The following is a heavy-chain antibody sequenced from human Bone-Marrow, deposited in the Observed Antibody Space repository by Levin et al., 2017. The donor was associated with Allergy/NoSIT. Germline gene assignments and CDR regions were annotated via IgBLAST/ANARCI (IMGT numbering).Heavy chain of an antibody. CDR2: ISYDGSNK. V-gene: IGHV3-30-3*01. Sequence: GGSLRLSCAASGFTFSSYAMHWVRQAPGKGLEWVAVISYDGSNKYYADSVKGRFTISRDNSKNTLYLQMNSLRAEDTAVYYCARAVQDFWSGLGYWGQGTLVTVSS. D-gene: IGHD3-3*01. CDR1: GFTFSSYA. CDR3: ARAVQDFWSGLGY. J-gene: IGHJ4*02.